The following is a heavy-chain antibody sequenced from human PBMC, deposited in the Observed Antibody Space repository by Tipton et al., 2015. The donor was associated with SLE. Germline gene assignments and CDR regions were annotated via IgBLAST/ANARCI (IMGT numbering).Heavy chain of an antibody. CDR3: ARDGTVTTWGDY. V-gene: IGHV3-21*01. CDR2: ISSSSSHI. CDR1: GFTSSTYT. J-gene: IGHJ4*02. D-gene: IGHD4-17*01. Sequence: GSLRLSCAASGFTSSTYTMNWVRQAPGKGLEWVSSISSSSSHIYYADSVKGRFTISRDNAENSVYLQMKSLRVEDTAIYYCARDGTVTTWGDYWGQGTLVTVSS.